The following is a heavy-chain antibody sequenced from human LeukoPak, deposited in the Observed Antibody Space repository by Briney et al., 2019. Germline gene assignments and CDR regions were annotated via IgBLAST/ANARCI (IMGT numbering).Heavy chain of an antibody. Sequence: SSTPSEGPFTTYAINWVRQAPGQGLEWWRGIIPIFATPNYAQKFQSRVTISTDESTSTASMELSSLRSEDTAVYYCARSSGDIYYYYYYLDAWGKGTTVTVSS. CDR1: EGPFTTYA. CDR3: ARSSGDIYYYYYYLDA. V-gene: IGHV1-69*05. CDR2: IIPIFATP. D-gene: IGHD3-10*01. J-gene: IGHJ6*03.